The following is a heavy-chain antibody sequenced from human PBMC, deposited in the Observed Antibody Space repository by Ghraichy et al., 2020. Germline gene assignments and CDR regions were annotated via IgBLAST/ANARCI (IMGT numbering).Heavy chain of an antibody. CDR2: INQDGSEK. CDR1: GFTFSSYW. Sequence: GESLNISCGGSGFTFSSYWMSWVRRAPGKGLEWVANINQDGSEKDYVDSVKGRFIISRDNAKNSLYLQMNSLKAEDTAVYYCARDLYLRTGRTGYFLWGQGTLVTISS. CDR3: ARDLYLRTGRTGYFL. J-gene: IGHJ4*02. V-gene: IGHV3-7*03. D-gene: IGHD3/OR15-3a*01.